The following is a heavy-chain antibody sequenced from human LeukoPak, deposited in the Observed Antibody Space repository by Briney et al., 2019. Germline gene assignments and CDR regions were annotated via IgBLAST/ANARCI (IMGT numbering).Heavy chain of an antibody. J-gene: IGHJ4*02. V-gene: IGHV4-59*01. CDR1: GGSISSYY. D-gene: IGHD4-17*01. Sequence: PSETLSLTCTVSGGSISSYYWSWIRQPPGKGLEWIGYIYYSGSPNYNPSLKSRVTISVDTSKNQFSLKLSSVTAADTAVYYCARVVSTVTTYYFDYWGQGTLVTVSS. CDR3: ARVVSTVTTYYFDY. CDR2: IYYSGSP.